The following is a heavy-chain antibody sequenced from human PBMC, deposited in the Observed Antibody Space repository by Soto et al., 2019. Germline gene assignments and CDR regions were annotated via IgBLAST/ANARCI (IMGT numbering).Heavy chain of an antibody. Sequence: EVQLLESGGGLVQPGGSLRLSCAASGFTFSSYAMSGVRQAPGKGLAWVSGISVSGGSTYYADSVKGRFTISRDNSNNTLYLQMNRLRAEDTAVYYCASNTRYDPPDYWGQGTLVTVSS. V-gene: IGHV3-23*01. J-gene: IGHJ4*02. CDR1: GFTFSSYA. CDR2: ISVSGGST. D-gene: IGHD3-16*01. CDR3: ASNTRYDPPDY.